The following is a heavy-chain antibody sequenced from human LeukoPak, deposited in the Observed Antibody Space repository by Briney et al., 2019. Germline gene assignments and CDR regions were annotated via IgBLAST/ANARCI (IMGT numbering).Heavy chain of an antibody. CDR2: VSGSGGRT. J-gene: IGHJ6*02. V-gene: IGHV3-23*01. CDR1: GFTFGDYA. D-gene: IGHD6-19*01. Sequence: AGGSLRLSCTASGFTFGDYAMSWVRQAPGKGLEWVSAVSGSGGRTYYAASVQGRFTISRDNSKDTLYLEMNSLRVGDTAVYYCANQPGLYNSGWSTTYHFFGLDVWGQGTTVTVSS. CDR3: ANQPGLYNSGWSTTYHFFGLDV.